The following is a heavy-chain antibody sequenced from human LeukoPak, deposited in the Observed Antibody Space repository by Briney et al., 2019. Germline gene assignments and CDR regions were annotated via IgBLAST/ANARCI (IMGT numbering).Heavy chain of an antibody. Sequence: YWIGWIRQHPGKGLEWIGYIYYSGSTYYNPSLKSRVTISVDTSKNQFSLKLSSVTAADTAVYYCATDYGSGSVDYWGQGTLVTVSS. D-gene: IGHD3-10*01. CDR2: IYYSGST. V-gene: IGHV4-31*02. CDR1: Y. CDR3: ATDYGSGSVDY. J-gene: IGHJ4*02.